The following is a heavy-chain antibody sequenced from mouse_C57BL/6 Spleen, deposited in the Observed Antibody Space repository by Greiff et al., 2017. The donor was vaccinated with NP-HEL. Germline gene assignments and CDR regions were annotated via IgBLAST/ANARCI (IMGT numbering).Heavy chain of an antibody. J-gene: IGHJ3*01. CDR1: GFSLTSYG. CDR3: ASYDGSSFAY. Sequence: QVQLKESGPGLVAPSQSLSITCTVSGFSLTSYGVDWVRQSPGKGLEWLGVIWGVGSTNYNSALKSRLSISKDNSKSQVFLKMNSLQTDDTAMYYCASYDGSSFAYWGQGTLVTVSA. D-gene: IGHD2-3*01. V-gene: IGHV2-6*01. CDR2: IWGVGST.